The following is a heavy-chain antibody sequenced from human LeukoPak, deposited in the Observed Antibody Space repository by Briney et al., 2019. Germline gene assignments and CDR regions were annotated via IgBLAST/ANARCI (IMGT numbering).Heavy chain of an antibody. CDR1: GFTFSSYG. J-gene: IGHJ6*03. Sequence: GGSRRLSCAASGFTFSSYGMSWVRQAPGKGLEWVSAISATGGTTYYADSVKGRFTISRDNSKNTLYLQMNSLRAEDTAVYYCARVGNSYYYYYMDVWGKGTTVTVSS. V-gene: IGHV3-23*01. CDR3: ARVGNSYYYYYMDV. D-gene: IGHD1-7*01. CDR2: ISATGGTT.